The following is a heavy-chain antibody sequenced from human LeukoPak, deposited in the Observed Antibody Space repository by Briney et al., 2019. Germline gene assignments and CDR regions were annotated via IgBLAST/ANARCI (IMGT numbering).Heavy chain of an antibody. D-gene: IGHD2-2*01. CDR3: ASNPTSSFLRGHASDL. CDR1: GGSISGYY. V-gene: IGHV4-59*04. J-gene: IGHJ3*01. CDR2: MSYSGDT. Sequence: SETLSLTCTVSGGSISGYYWSWIRQPPGKGLEWIGSMSYSGDTYYRASLRSRVTLSVDTSKNQFSLNLTSVTAADTAVYFCASNPTSSFLRGHASDLWGQGTLVTVSS.